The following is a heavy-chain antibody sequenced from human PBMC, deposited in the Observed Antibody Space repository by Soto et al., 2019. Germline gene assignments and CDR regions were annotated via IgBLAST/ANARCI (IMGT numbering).Heavy chain of an antibody. Sequence: ASVKVSCKASGGTFSSYAISWVRQAPGQGLEWMGGIIPIFGTANYAQKFQGRVTITADESTSTAYMELSSLRSEDTAVYYCARDGTVTTRELYNWFDPWGQGTLVTVSS. D-gene: IGHD4-17*01. CDR2: IIPIFGTA. J-gene: IGHJ5*02. V-gene: IGHV1-69*13. CDR3: ARDGTVTTRELYNWFDP. CDR1: GGTFSSYA.